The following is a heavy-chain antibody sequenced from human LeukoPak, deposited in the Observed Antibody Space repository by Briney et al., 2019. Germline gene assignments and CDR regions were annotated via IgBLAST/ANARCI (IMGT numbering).Heavy chain of an antibody. CDR1: GYTFTSYG. CDR2: ISAYNGNT. D-gene: IGHD2-2*01. Sequence: GASVKVSCKASGYTFTSYGISWVRQAPGQGLEWMGWISAYNGNTNYAQKLQGRVTMTTDTSTSTAYMELSSLRSEDTAVYYCARGPYCSSTSCYSSNYAFLSWGQGTLVIVSS. CDR3: ARGPYCSSTSCYSSNYAFLS. V-gene: IGHV1-18*01. J-gene: IGHJ5*02.